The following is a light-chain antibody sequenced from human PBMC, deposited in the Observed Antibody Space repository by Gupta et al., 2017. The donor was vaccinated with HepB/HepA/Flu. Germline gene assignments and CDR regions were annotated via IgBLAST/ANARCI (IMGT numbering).Light chain of an antibody. CDR3: AAWDDSLNGWV. Sequence: QSVLTQPPAASGTPGQRVTISCSGSSSNIGSNTVNWYQQLPGTAPKLLIYSNNKRHSGVPDRFSGSKSGTSASLAISGLQSEDEADYYCAAWDDSLNGWVFGGGTKLTVL. J-gene: IGLJ3*02. V-gene: IGLV1-44*01. CDR1: SSNIGSNT. CDR2: SNN.